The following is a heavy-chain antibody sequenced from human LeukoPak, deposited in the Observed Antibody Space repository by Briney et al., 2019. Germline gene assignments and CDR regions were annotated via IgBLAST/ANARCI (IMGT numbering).Heavy chain of an antibody. V-gene: IGHV1-24*01. Sequence: ASVKVSCKVSGHTLTELAIHWVRQAPGRGLEWMGGLDPEDGETIYAQTFQGRVTMTEDTSTETAYMELTSLRSDDTAVYYCTTSSGTYHLYWGQGTLVTVSS. D-gene: IGHD3-10*01. CDR2: LDPEDGET. CDR1: GHTLTELA. CDR3: TTSSGTYHLY. J-gene: IGHJ4*02.